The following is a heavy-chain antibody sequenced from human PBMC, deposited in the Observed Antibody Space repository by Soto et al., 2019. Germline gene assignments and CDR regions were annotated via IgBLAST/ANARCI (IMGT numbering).Heavy chain of an antibody. J-gene: IGHJ3*01. Sequence: PSQTLSLTCAISGDSVSSNSAVWNWIRQSPSGGLEWLGRTYYRSKWYNDYAVSVKGRITINPDTYKNQFSLQLNSVTPEDTAVNYCASGLGSRGWYVRGSGFRGQGTMVTVSS. D-gene: IGHD6-19*01. CDR1: GDSVSSNSAV. CDR2: TYYRSKWYN. V-gene: IGHV6-1*01. CDR3: ASGLGSRGWYVRGSGF.